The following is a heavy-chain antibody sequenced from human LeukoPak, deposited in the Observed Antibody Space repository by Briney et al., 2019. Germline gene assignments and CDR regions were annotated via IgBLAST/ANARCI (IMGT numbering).Heavy chain of an antibody. D-gene: IGHD2-2*01. J-gene: IGHJ6*02. CDR1: GFTFSSYA. CDR3: AKDLVPAATDYYYYYGMDV. Sequence: GSLRLSCAASGFTFSSYAMSWVRPAPGKGLEWVSAISGSGGSTYYADSVKGRFTISRDNSKNTLYLQMNSLRAEDTAVYYCAKDLVPAATDYYYYYGMDVWGQGTTVTVSS. CDR2: ISGSGGST. V-gene: IGHV3-23*01.